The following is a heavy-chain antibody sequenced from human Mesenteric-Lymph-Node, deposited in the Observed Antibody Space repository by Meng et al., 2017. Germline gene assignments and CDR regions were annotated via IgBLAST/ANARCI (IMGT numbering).Heavy chain of an antibody. CDR2: IKQDGSEK. D-gene: IGHD7-27*01. CDR3: ARDAGWGSLDY. Sequence: GESLKISCAASGFTFSSYWMSWVRQAPGKGLEWVANIKQDGSEKYYVDSVKGRFTISRDNAKNSLYLQMNSLRAEDTAVYYCARDAGWGSLDYWGQGTLVTVSS. V-gene: IGHV3-7*01. CDR1: GFTFSSYW. J-gene: IGHJ4*02.